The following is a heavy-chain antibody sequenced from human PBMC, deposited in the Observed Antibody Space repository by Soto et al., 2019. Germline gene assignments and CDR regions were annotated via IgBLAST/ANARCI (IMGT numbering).Heavy chain of an antibody. D-gene: IGHD6-13*01. CDR1: GDSVSSNSAA. Sequence: SPTLSLPCAISGDSVSSNSAAWTWIRQSPSRGLEWLGRTYYRSKWYNDYAVSVKSRITINPDTSKNQFSLQLNSVTPEDTAVYYCARGYSSSWYLNGMDVWGQGTTVTVSS. V-gene: IGHV6-1*01. CDR3: ARGYSSSWYLNGMDV. J-gene: IGHJ6*02. CDR2: TYYRSKWYN.